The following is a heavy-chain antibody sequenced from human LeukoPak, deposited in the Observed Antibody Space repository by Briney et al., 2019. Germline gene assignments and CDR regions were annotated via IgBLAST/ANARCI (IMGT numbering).Heavy chain of an antibody. Sequence: SSETLSLTCTVSGGSISSYYWSWIRQPPGKGLEWIGYIYYSGSTNYNPSLKSRVTISVDTSKNQFSLKLSSVTAADTAVYYCARGEVPDPYDILTGYYSSAGFDPWGQGTLVTVSS. CDR1: GGSISSYY. V-gene: IGHV4-59*01. CDR3: ARGEVPDPYDILTGYYSSAGFDP. CDR2: IYYSGST. J-gene: IGHJ5*02. D-gene: IGHD3-9*01.